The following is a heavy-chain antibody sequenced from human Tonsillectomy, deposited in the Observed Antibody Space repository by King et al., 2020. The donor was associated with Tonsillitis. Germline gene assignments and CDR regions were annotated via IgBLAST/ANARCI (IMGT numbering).Heavy chain of an antibody. V-gene: IGHV3-74*01. CDR1: GFTFSSYW. J-gene: IGHJ6*03. CDR2: INSDGSST. Sequence: DVQLVESGGGLVQPGGSLRLSCAASGFTFSSYWMHWVRQAPGKGLVWVSLINSDGSSTSYADSVKGRFTISRDNAKNTLELQMNSLRDEDTAVYYCARDSDDFWRGYWGYYYYYYMDVWGKGTTVTVSS. D-gene: IGHD3-3*01. CDR3: ARDSDDFWRGYWGYYYYYYMDV.